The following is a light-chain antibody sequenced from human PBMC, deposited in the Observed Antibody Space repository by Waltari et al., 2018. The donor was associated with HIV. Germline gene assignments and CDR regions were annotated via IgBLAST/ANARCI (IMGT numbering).Light chain of an antibody. CDR3: TSYTTKSILI. Sequence: SALTQPASVSGSPGQSITISCTGTHSDIGAYNYVSWYQQDPGKAPKLMVYEITSRPAGVSMRFSGSKSGNAASLTISGLQAEDEADYYCTSYTTKSILICGGGTKLTVL. CDR1: HSDIGAYNY. J-gene: IGLJ2*01. CDR2: EIT. V-gene: IGLV2-14*01.